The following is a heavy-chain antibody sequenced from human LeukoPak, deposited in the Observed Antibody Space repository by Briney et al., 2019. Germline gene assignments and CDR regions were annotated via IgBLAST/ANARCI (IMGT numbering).Heavy chain of an antibody. CDR2: INHSGTT. D-gene: IGHD1-26*01. J-gene: IGHJ6*02. V-gene: IGHV4-34*01. CDR1: GFTFSNAW. Sequence: GSLRLSCAASGFTFSNAWMSWIRQPPGKGLEWIGEINHSGTTNYNPSLKSRVTISVDTSKNQFSLKLSSVIAADTAVYYCARGPAGGYSGSQFRGEGPRRHYYFYYGMDVWGQGTTVTVSS. CDR3: ARGPAGGYSGSQFRGEGPRRHYYFYYGMDV.